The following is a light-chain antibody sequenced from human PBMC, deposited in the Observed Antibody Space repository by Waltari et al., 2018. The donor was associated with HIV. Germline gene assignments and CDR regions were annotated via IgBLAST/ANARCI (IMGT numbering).Light chain of an antibody. CDR3: QQYYSFPVT. J-gene: IGKJ4*01. CDR1: QSVLYTSDNKNN. V-gene: IGKV4-1*01. CDR2: WAS. Sequence: LAVSLGERATIKCKSRQSVLYTSDNKNNVAWYQQKPGQPPKLLIYWASTRESGVPDRFSGSGSGTDFTLTISNLQAEDVAVYYCQQYYSFPVTFGGGTRVELK.